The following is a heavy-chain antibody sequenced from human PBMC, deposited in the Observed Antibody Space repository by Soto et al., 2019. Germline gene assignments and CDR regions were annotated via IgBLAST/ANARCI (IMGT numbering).Heavy chain of an antibody. CDR2: VGWDSGNM. V-gene: IGHV3-9*01. CDR1: GFTFGGNA. J-gene: IGHJ4*02. D-gene: IGHD2-2*01. CDR3: AKAAGYCSTRNCRAYFDY. Sequence: SLRLSCTPSGFTFGGNAMHWVPQAPGKGLEWVSGVGWDSGNMDYADSVKGRFTISRDNAKNSLYVQMNSLRPEETALYYCAKAAGYCSTRNCRAYFDYWGQGTRVTVAS.